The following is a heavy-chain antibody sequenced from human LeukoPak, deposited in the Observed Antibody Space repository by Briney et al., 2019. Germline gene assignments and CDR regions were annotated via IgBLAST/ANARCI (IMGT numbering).Heavy chain of an antibody. D-gene: IGHD3-10*01. Sequence: GGSLRLSCAASGFTFSSYAMHWVRQAPGKGLEYVSAISSNGGSTYYANSVKGRLTISRDNSKNTLYLQMGRLRAEDMAVYYCASTYGSGSLWGQGTLVAVSS. J-gene: IGHJ4*02. V-gene: IGHV3-64*01. CDR1: GFTFSSYA. CDR2: ISSNGGST. CDR3: ASTYGSGSL.